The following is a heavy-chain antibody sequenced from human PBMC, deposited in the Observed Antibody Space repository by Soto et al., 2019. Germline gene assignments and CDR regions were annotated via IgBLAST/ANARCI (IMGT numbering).Heavy chain of an antibody. D-gene: IGHD6-13*01. CDR3: ARPRSSSRNYYGMDV. V-gene: IGHV5-10-1*04. CDR1: GYSFTSYW. Sequence: GESLKISCKGSGYSFTSYWISWVRQMPGKGLEWMGRIDPSDSYTNYSPSFQGQVTISADKSISTAYLQWSSLKASDTAMYYCARPRSSSRNYYGMDVWGQGTKVTVS. CDR2: IDPSDSYT. J-gene: IGHJ6*02.